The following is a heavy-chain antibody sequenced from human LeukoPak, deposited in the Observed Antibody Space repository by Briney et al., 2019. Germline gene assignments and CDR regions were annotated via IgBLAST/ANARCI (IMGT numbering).Heavy chain of an antibody. Sequence: PGGSLRLSCAASGFTFSSYAMSWVRQAPGKGLEWVSAISGSGGSTYYADSVKGRFTISRDNSKNTLYLQMNSLRAEDTAVYYCAKDWRPGIVVADHTDYWGQGTLVTVSS. CDR2: ISGSGGST. D-gene: IGHD6-19*01. CDR1: GFTFSSYA. V-gene: IGHV3-23*01. CDR3: AKDWRPGIVVADHTDY. J-gene: IGHJ4*02.